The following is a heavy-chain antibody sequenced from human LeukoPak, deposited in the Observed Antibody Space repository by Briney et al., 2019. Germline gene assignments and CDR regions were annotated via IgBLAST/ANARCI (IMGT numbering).Heavy chain of an antibody. CDR3: ARAMVGATMNWFDP. V-gene: IGHV4-4*07. D-gene: IGHD1-26*01. J-gene: IGHJ5*02. CDR1: GGSISSYY. Sequence: SETLSLTCTVSGGSISSYYWSWIRQPAGKGLEWIGRIYTSGSTNYNPSLKSRVTMSVDTSKNQFSLKLSSVTAADTAVYYCARAMVGATMNWFDPWAREPWSPSPQ. CDR2: IYTSGST.